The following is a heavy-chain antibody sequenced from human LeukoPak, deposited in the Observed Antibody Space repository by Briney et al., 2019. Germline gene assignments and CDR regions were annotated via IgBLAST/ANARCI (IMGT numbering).Heavy chain of an antibody. D-gene: IGHD4-17*01. CDR2: TRNKANSYTT. J-gene: IGHJ4*02. Sequence: PGGSLRLSCAASGFTSSDHYMDWVRQAPGKGLEWVGRTRNKANSYTTEYAASVKGRFTISRDDSKNSLYLQMNSLKTEDTAVYYCAVTVTTVSNYFDYWGQGTLVTVSS. CDR3: AVTVTTVSNYFDY. V-gene: IGHV3-72*01. CDR1: GFTSSDHY.